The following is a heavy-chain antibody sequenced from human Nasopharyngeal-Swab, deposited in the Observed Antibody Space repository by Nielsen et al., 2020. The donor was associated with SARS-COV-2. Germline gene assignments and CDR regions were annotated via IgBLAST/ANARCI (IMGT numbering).Heavy chain of an antibody. CDR1: GFIFSASA. Sequence: GESLKISCAASGFIFSASAIHWVRQASGKGLEWVGRIGDKEHNYATTYGASVQGRFTISRDDSKNTAFLQMDSLKTEDTALYYCTTDFYFDSWGQGTLVTVSS. CDR2: IGDKEHNYAT. CDR3: TTDFYFDS. V-gene: IGHV3-73*01. J-gene: IGHJ4*02.